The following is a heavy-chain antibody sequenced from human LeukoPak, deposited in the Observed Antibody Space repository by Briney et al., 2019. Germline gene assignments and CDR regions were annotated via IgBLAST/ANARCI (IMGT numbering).Heavy chain of an antibody. Sequence: GGSLRLSCAASGFTFSSYAMSWVRQAPGKGLEWVSAISGSGGSTYYADSVKGRFTISRENSKNTLYLQMNSLRAEDTAVYYCAKDRESAYYYYYMDVWGKGTTVTVSS. J-gene: IGHJ6*03. CDR3: AKDRESAYYYYYMDV. V-gene: IGHV3-23*01. CDR1: GFTFSSYA. CDR2: ISGSGGST.